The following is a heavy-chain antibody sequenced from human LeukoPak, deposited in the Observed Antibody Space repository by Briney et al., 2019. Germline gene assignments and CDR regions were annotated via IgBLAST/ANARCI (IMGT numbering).Heavy chain of an antibody. CDR3: ARGYCSSSSCPDFDY. CDR1: GGSFSGYY. J-gene: IGHJ4*02. D-gene: IGHD2-2*01. Sequence: SETLSLTCAVYGGSFSGYYWSWIRQPPGKGLEWIGEINHSRSTNYNPSLKSRVTISVDTSKNQFSLKLNSVTAADTAVYYCARGYCSSSSCPDFDYWGQGTLVTVSS. V-gene: IGHV4-34*01. CDR2: INHSRST.